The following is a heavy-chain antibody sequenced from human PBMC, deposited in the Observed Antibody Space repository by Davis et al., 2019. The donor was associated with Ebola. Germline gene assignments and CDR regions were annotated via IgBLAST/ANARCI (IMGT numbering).Heavy chain of an antibody. J-gene: IGHJ6*04. CDR3: ARDLATSSGAHFFYFGMDV. V-gene: IGHV1-46*01. CDR2: INPNDGRT. Sequence: ASVKVSCKASGYTFTNYYMHWVRQAPGQGLERMGMINPNDGRTIYAQKFQGRVTVTRDTSTTTVYMELRRLTSDDTAVYYCARDLATSSGAHFFYFGMDVWGEGTSVAVSS. CDR1: GYTFTNYY. D-gene: IGHD3-10*01.